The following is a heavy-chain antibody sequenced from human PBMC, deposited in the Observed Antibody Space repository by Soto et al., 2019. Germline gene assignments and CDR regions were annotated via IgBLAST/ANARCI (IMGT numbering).Heavy chain of an antibody. CDR3: AREQFVRYSGAGPCFGGRCFDP. D-gene: IGHD6-6*01. J-gene: IGHJ5*02. CDR1: GGPFSGYY. V-gene: IGHV4-34*02. CDR2: INQSGTT. Sequence: QVQLQQWGAGLLKPSETLSLTCAVYGGPFSGYYWTWIRLSPGQGLEWIGQINQSGTTYYNPSLKSRVGKSVGTSTKQRALMVTYVTAADPAVYYCAREQFVRYSGAGPCFGGRCFDPWGPGTPVSVSS.